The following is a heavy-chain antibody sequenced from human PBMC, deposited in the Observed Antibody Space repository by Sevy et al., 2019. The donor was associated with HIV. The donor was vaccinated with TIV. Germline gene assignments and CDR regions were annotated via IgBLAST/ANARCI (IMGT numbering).Heavy chain of an antibody. D-gene: IGHD1-26*01. CDR3: AGENAWGRGYS. CDR1: GGSITSLY. CDR2: IYYNRHI. Sequence: SETRSLTCTVSGGSITSLYWNWIRQPPGKGLEWIANIYYNRHINYNPYLKSRVTLSLVTSKNQFYLRLSSVTAADTAMYYCAGENAWGRGYSWGQGTLVTVSS. V-gene: IGHV4-59*08. J-gene: IGHJ4*02.